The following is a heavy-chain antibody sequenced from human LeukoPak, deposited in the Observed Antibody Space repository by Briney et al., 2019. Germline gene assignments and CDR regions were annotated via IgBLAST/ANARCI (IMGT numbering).Heavy chain of an antibody. CDR3: ARGEWSSSPFDY. V-gene: IGHV3-21*01. J-gene: IGHJ4*02. Sequence: GGSLRLSCAASGFTVSSYSMNWVRQAPGKGLERVSFISSSSSYIYYADSVKGRFTVSRDNAKNSLYLQMNSLRAEDTAVYYCARGEWSSSPFDYWGQGTLVTVSS. CDR1: GFTVSSYS. CDR2: ISSSSSYI. D-gene: IGHD6-6*01.